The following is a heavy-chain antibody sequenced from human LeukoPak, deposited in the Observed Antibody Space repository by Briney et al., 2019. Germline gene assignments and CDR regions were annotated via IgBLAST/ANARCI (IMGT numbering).Heavy chain of an antibody. CDR3: AHTQPGVPVAGSIHFDY. V-gene: IGHV2-5*01. CDR2: IYWNDDE. CDR1: GFSLRTNGVG. Sequence: SGPTLVKPTQTLTLTCTFSGFSLRTNGVGVGWIRQPPGKALEWLALIYWNDDERYSPSLKSRLTITKDTSKNQVILTMTNLDPVDTATYFCAHTQPGVPVAGSIHFDYWGQGTLVTVSS. D-gene: IGHD6-19*01. J-gene: IGHJ4*02.